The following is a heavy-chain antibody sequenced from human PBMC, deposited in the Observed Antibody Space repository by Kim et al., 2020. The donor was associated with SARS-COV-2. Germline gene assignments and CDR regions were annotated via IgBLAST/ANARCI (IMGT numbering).Heavy chain of an antibody. D-gene: IGHD6-19*01. CDR1: GGSISSSNW. CDR3: ARDGGSSGGSTAY. Sequence: SETLSLTCAVSGGSISSSNWWSWVRQPPGKGLEWIGEIYHSGSTNYNPSLKSRVTISVDKSKNQFSLKLSSVTAADTAVYYCARDGGSSGGSTAYWGQGTLVTVSS. V-gene: IGHV4-4*02. CDR2: IYHSGST. J-gene: IGHJ4*02.